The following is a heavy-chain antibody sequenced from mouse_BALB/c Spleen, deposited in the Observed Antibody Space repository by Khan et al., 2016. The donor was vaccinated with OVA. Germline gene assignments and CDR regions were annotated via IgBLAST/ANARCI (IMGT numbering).Heavy chain of an antibody. CDR2: ISTGDTT. V-gene: IGHV5-6-5*01. J-gene: IGHJ3*01. Sequence: EVELVESGGGLVKPGGSLNLSCAASGFTFSNYGVPWVRQTPEKRLEWVASISTGDTTYYPDSGEGRLTDSRDNARNILDRQMRSLRSEDKAMYYCGRDYWFAYWGQGTLVTVSA. CDR1: GFTFSNYG. CDR3: GRDYWFAY.